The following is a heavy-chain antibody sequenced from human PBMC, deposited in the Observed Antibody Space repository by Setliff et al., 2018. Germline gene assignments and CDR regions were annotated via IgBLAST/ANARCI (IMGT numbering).Heavy chain of an antibody. J-gene: IGHJ6*03. V-gene: IGHV1-46*01. CDR2: INPSGGST. D-gene: IGHD6-19*01. Sequence: ASVKVSCKASGYTFTSYYMHWVRQAPGQGLEWMGIINPSGGSTSYAQKFQGRVTMTRDTSTSTVYMELTSLRSGDAAVYYCARGPSGWSSATSRYYFYMDVWGKGTTVTVSS. CDR1: GYTFTSYY. CDR3: ARGPSGWSSATSRYYFYMDV.